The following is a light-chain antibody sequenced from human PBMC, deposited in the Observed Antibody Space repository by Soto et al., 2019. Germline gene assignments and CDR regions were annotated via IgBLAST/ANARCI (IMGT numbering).Light chain of an antibody. CDR2: GAF. J-gene: IGKJ2*01. V-gene: IGKV1-39*01. CDR3: QQSYITLYS. Sequence: DIQMTQSPSTLSASVGYRVTIACRSSQILNNRLSWYQQKPGKAPNLLISGAFNLQSGVPSRFGGGGSGTDFTLTISSLQPEDFATYYCQQSYITLYSFGQGTKVDIK. CDR1: QILNNR.